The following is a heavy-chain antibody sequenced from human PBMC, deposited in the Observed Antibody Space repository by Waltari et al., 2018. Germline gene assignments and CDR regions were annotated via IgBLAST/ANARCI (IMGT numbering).Heavy chain of an antibody. Sequence: QVQLQESGPGLVKPSETLSLTCTVSGGSISSYYWSWIRQPPGKGLEWIGYIYYSGSTKYNPSLKSRVTISVDTSKNQFSLKLSSVTAADTAVYYCARGLYSSFEYWGQGALVTVSS. CDR1: GGSISSYY. CDR3: ARGLYSSFEY. D-gene: IGHD1-26*01. V-gene: IGHV4-59*01. CDR2: IYYSGST. J-gene: IGHJ4*02.